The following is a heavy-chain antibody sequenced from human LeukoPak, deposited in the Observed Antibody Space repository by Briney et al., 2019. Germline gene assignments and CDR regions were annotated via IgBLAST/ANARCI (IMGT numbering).Heavy chain of an antibody. CDR1: GYTFTSYG. CDR3: AREKSQIAVAGTAVFDY. J-gene: IGHJ4*02. CDR2: ISAYNGNT. V-gene: IGHV1-18*01. D-gene: IGHD6-19*01. Sequence: ASVTVSCKASGYTFTSYGISWVRQAPGQGLEWMGWISAYNGNTNYAQKFQGRVTMTTDTSTSTVFMELRSLRSDDTAVYYCAREKSQIAVAGTAVFDYWGQGTLVTVSS.